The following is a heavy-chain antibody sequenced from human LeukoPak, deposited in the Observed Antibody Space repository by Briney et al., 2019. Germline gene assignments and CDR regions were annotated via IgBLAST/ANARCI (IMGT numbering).Heavy chain of an antibody. Sequence: PGGSLRLSCAASGFTFTTYAMSWVRQAPGRGLEWVSAISGSGGTTYYADSVKGRFTISRDNSKNTLYLQMNSLRAADTAVYYCARDDTMIVADDWYFDLWGRGTLVTVSS. V-gene: IGHV3-23*01. D-gene: IGHD3-22*01. CDR3: ARDDTMIVADDWYFDL. CDR1: GFTFTTYA. J-gene: IGHJ2*01. CDR2: ISGSGGTT.